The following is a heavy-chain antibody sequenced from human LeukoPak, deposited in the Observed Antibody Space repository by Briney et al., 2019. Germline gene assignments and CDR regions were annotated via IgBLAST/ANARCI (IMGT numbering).Heavy chain of an antibody. D-gene: IGHD3-3*01. CDR2: IFYTGST. J-gene: IGHJ5*02. CDR3: AREPPRLYYDFWSGYIGFDP. CDR1: GGSISSYY. Sequence: SETLSLTCTASGGSISSYYWSWIRQPPGKGLEWIGYIFYTGSTNYNPSLKSRVTISVDTSKNQFSLKLSSVTAADTAVYYCAREPPRLYYDFWSGYIGFDPWGQGTLVTVSS. V-gene: IGHV4-59*12.